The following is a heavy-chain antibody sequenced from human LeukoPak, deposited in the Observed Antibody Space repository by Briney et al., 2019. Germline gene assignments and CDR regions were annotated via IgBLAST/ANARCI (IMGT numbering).Heavy chain of an antibody. CDR2: MNPNSGNT. D-gene: IGHD2-8*01. CDR3: GRGRGNGRPENYFDY. Sequence: GASVKVSCKASGYTFTSYYMHWVRQATGQGLEWMGWMNPNSGNTGYAQKFQGRVTMTRNTSISTAYMELSSLRSEDTAVYYCGRGRGNGRPENYFDYWGQGTLVTVSS. V-gene: IGHV1-8*02. J-gene: IGHJ4*02. CDR1: GYTFTSYY.